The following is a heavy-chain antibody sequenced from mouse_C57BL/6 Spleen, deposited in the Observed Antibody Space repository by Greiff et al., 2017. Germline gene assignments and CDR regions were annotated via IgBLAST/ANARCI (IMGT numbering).Heavy chain of an antibody. CDR2: IYPRSGNT. CDR1: GYTFTSYG. Sequence: VQLQESGAELARPGASVKLSCKASGYTFTSYGISWVKQRTGQGLEWIGEIYPRSGNTYYNEKFKGKATLTADKSSSTAYMELRSLTSEDSAVYFCARHDITTVVDYWGQGTTLTVSS. V-gene: IGHV1-81*01. CDR3: ARHDITTVVDY. D-gene: IGHD1-1*01. J-gene: IGHJ2*01.